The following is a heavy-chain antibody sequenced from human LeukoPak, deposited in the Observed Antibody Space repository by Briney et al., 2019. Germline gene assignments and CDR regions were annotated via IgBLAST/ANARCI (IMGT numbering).Heavy chain of an antibody. CDR3: ARDPLGDYDSSGYYYDY. J-gene: IGHJ4*02. CDR2: IYTSGST. Sequence: PSETLSLTCTVSGGSISSGSYYWSWIRQPAGKGLEWIGRIYTSGSTNYNPSLKSRVTISVDTSKNHFSLKLSSVTVADTAVYYCARDPLGDYDSSGYYYDYWGQGTLVTVSS. V-gene: IGHV4-61*02. CDR1: GGSISSGSYY. D-gene: IGHD3-22*01.